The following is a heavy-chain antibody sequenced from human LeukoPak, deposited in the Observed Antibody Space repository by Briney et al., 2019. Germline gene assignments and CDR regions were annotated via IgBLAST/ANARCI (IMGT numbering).Heavy chain of an antibody. V-gene: IGHV1-18*01. D-gene: IGHD6-13*01. J-gene: IGHJ4*02. CDR2: ISAYNGNT. CDR1: VYTFTIYG. Sequence: ASVTVSFTASVYTFTIYGSSWVRQAPGQGLEWMGWISAYNGNTNYAQKLQGRVTMTTDTSTSTAYMELRSLRSDDTAVYYCARGARGQQLDPFDYWGQGTLVTVSS. CDR3: ARGARGQQLDPFDY.